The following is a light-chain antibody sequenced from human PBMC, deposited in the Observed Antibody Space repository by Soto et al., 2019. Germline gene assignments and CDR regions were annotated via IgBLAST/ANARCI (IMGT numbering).Light chain of an antibody. CDR1: SSDVGGYNY. CDR3: SSYTSSSTVV. CDR2: EVS. V-gene: IGLV2-14*01. J-gene: IGLJ2*01. Sequence: QSALTQPASVSGSPGQSINISCTGTSSDVGGYNYVSWYQQHPGKAPKLMIYEVSNRPSGVSNRFSGSNSGNTASLTISGLQAEDEADYYCSSYTSSSTVVFFGGTKLTVL.